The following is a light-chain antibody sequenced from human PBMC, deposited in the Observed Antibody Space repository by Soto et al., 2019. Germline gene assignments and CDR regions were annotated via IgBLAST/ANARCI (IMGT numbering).Light chain of an antibody. Sequence: EVVLTQSPGTLSLSPGERATLSCRASQTVTTSQLTWFQQKPGQAPRLLIYAASIRAAGIPDRFSGSGSGTDLTLTNSRLEPEDFAVYYCQQYGSAPFTFGGGTKVEIK. J-gene: IGKJ4*01. CDR1: QTVTTSQ. CDR2: AAS. V-gene: IGKV3-20*01. CDR3: QQYGSAPFT.